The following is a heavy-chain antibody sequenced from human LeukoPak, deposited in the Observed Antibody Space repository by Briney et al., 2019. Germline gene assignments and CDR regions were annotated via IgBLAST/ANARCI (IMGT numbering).Heavy chain of an antibody. Sequence: GGSLRLSCAASGFTFDDHGMHWVRQAPGKGLEWVSGISWSSGIIGYADSVKGRFTISRDNAKNSLYLQMNNLRAEDTAVYYCARDSPLLFQGFSYWGQGTLVTVSS. CDR2: ISWSSGII. CDR1: GFTFDDHG. J-gene: IGHJ4*02. V-gene: IGHV3-9*01. D-gene: IGHD2-2*01. CDR3: ARDSPLLFQGFSY.